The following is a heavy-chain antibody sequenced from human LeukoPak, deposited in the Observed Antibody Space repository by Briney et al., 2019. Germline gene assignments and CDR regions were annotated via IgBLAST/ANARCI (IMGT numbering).Heavy chain of an antibody. CDR2: IKSKTDGGTT. CDR1: GFTFSNAW. Sequence: KTGGSLRLSCAASGFTFSNAWMSWVRQAPGKGLEWVGRIKSKTDGGTTDYAAPVKGRFTISRDDSKNTLYLQMNSLKTEDTAVYYCTTDLSMVRGVMAHDDYWGQGTLVTVSS. V-gene: IGHV3-15*01. J-gene: IGHJ4*02. CDR3: TTDLSMVRGVMAHDDY. D-gene: IGHD3-10*01.